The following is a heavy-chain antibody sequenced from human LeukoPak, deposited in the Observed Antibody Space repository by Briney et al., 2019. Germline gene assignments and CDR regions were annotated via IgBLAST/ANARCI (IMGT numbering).Heavy chain of an antibody. Sequence: GGSLRLSCAASGFTFDDYAMHWVRQAPGKGLEWVSGISWNSGSIGYADSVKGRFTISRDNAKNSLYLQMNSLRAEDTALYYCAKSAAYDSSGYYYDIWGQGTMVTVSS. J-gene: IGHJ3*02. CDR2: ISWNSGSI. V-gene: IGHV3-9*01. D-gene: IGHD3-22*01. CDR3: AKSAAYDSSGYYYDI. CDR1: GFTFDDYA.